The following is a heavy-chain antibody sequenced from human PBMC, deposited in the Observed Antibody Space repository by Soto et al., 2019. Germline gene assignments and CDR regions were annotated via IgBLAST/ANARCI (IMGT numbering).Heavy chain of an antibody. CDR3: ARAPVYYYGMDV. Sequence: PSETLSLTCTVSGGSISSYYWSWIRQPPGKGLEWIGYIYYSGSTNYNPSLKSRVTISVATSKNQFSLKLSSVTAADTAVYYCARAPVYYYGMDVWGQGTTVTVSS. J-gene: IGHJ6*02. CDR1: GGSISSYY. CDR2: IYYSGST. V-gene: IGHV4-59*01.